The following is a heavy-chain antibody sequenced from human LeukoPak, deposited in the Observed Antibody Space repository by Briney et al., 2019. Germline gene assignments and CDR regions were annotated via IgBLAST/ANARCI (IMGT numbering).Heavy chain of an antibody. V-gene: IGHV3-72*01. CDR2: SGNKGKSFST. J-gene: IGHJ5*02. CDR3: TRANDGDPDR. CDR1: GFTFSDHY. D-gene: IGHD1-1*01. Sequence: PGGSLRLSCVASGFTFSDHYMDWVRQAPGKGLEWVGRSGNKGKSFSTDYAASVTGRFSISRDDSKNSLYPQMNSLKTEDTAMYDCTRANDGDPDRWGQGTLVTVSS.